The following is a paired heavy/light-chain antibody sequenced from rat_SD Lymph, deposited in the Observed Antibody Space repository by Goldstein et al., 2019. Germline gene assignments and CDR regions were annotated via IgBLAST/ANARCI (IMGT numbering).Light chain of an antibody. CDR2: STS. Sequence: AIVLNQSPSSIIASQGEKVTITCRASSSISSNYLHWYQQKPGAFPKLVIYSTSYRASGVPSRFSGSGSGTSYSFTISRVEAEDVATYYCQQGSSNPFTFGSGTKLEIK. J-gene: IGKJ4*01. CDR1: SSISSNY. CDR3: QQGSSNPFT. V-gene: IGKV4S21*01.
Heavy chain of an antibody. CDR1: GFTFSNYG. CDR3: ARSYYYDGTYYWYFDF. D-gene: IGHD1-12*02. Sequence: EVQLVESGGGLVQPGRSLKLSCVASGFTFSNYGMNWIRQAPGKGLEWVAYISSGSSYIYYAETVKGRFTISRDNAKNTLYLQMTSLRSEDTALYYCARSYYYDGTYYWYFDFWGPGTMVTVSS. CDR2: ISSGSSYI. J-gene: IGHJ1*01. V-gene: IGHV5-34*01.